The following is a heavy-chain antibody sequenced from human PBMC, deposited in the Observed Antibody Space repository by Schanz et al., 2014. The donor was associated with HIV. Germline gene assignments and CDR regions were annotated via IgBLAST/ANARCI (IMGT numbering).Heavy chain of an antibody. CDR3: ARTARFCHGGSCPPSWFDP. J-gene: IGHJ5*02. CDR1: GGTFNNFT. Sequence: QVQLVQSGAAVRTPGTSVRVSRKASGGTFNNFTIAWVRQAPGQGLEWLGGIIPILGTSNYAQKFRGRVTITAEESTNIAYMELTRLRYEDTAVYYCARTARFCHGGSCPPSWFDPWGQGTLVSVSS. V-gene: IGHV1-69*01. CDR2: IIPILGTS. D-gene: IGHD2-15*01.